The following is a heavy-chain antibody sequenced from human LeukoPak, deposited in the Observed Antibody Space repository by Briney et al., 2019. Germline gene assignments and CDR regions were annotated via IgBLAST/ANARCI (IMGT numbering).Heavy chain of an antibody. J-gene: IGHJ1*01. Sequence: PSHTLSLTCPVSGGSITTYYSSSTRQPPGKGLEWIGYMYYSGDAHYNPSLKGRVTISVDTSKNQFSLKLSSVTAADTAVYYCATPEASSLNYFHHWGQGTLVTVSS. D-gene: IGHD6-13*01. V-gene: IGHV4-59*08. CDR1: GGSITTYY. CDR2: MYYSGDA. CDR3: ATPEASSLNYFHH.